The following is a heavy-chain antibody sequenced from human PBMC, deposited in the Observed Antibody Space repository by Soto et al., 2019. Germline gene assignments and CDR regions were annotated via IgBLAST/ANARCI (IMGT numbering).Heavy chain of an antibody. V-gene: IGHV3-23*01. CDR1: GFTFNTYA. CDR3: AKGFIVVVTAIRPDDNFDV. D-gene: IGHD2-21*02. Sequence: PGGSLRLSCAASGFTFNTYAMNWFRQVPGKGLEWVASISGGGGSTYYADSVKGRFTISRDTSKNTLYLQMNSLSAEDTAVYYCAKGFIVVVTAIRPDDNFDVWGQGTMVTVSS. CDR2: ISGGGGST. J-gene: IGHJ3*01.